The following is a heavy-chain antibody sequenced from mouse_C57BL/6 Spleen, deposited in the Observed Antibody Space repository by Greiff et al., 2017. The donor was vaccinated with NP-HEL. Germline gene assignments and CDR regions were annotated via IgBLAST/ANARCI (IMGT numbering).Heavy chain of an antibody. CDR3: ARTSYYGNYEGFAY. J-gene: IGHJ3*01. CDR1: GYSFTSYY. D-gene: IGHD2-10*01. V-gene: IGHV1-66*01. CDR2: IYPGSGNT. Sequence: QVQLQQSGPELVKPGASVKISCKASGYSFTSYYIHWVKQRPGQGLEWIGWIYPGSGNTKYNEKFKGKATLTADTSSSTAYMQLSSLTSEDSAVYYCARTSYYGNYEGFAYWGQGTPVTVSA.